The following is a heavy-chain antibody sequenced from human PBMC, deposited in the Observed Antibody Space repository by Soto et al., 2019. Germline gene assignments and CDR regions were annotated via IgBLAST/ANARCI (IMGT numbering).Heavy chain of an antibody. Sequence: QVQLVESGGGVVQPGRSLRLSCAASGFTFSSYGMHWVRQAPGKGLEWVAVIWYDGSNKYYADSVKGRFTIFRDNSKNTLDLQMNSLRAEDTAVYYCARDEGLGVNYYYYGVDVWGQGTTVTVSS. CDR2: IWYDGSNK. J-gene: IGHJ6*02. CDR3: ARDEGLGVNYYYYGVDV. V-gene: IGHV3-33*01. CDR1: GFTFSSYG. D-gene: IGHD3-10*01.